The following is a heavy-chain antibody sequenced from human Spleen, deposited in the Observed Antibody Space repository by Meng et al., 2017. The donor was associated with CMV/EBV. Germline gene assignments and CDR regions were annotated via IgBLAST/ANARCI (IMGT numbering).Heavy chain of an antibody. CDR2: ISSNGSTI. Sequence: GESLKISCVASGFTFSSYEMNWVRQAPGKGLEWVSYISSNGSTIYYGDSVKGRFTISRDNAKNSLYLQMNSLRAEDTAVYYCARGTVVVVFNAFDIWGQGTMVTVSS. CDR1: GFTFSSYE. V-gene: IGHV3-48*03. CDR3: ARGTVVVVFNAFDI. J-gene: IGHJ3*02. D-gene: IGHD2-2*01.